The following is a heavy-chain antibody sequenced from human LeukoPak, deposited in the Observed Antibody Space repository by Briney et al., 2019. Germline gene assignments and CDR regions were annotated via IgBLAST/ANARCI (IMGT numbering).Heavy chain of an antibody. CDR1: GFTFSSYG. V-gene: IGHV3-30*18. D-gene: IGHD3-22*01. CDR3: AKDRQTYYYDSSGHNPLPH. Sequence: PGGSLRLSCAASGFTFSSYGMHWVRQAPGKGLEWVAVISYDGSNKYYADSVKGRFTISRDNSKNTLYLQMNSLRAEDTAVYYCAKDRQTYYYDSSGHNPLPHWGQGTLVTVSS. J-gene: IGHJ4*02. CDR2: ISYDGSNK.